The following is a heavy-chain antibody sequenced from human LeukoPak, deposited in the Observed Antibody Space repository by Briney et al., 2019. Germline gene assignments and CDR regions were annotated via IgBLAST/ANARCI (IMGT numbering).Heavy chain of an antibody. D-gene: IGHD3-22*01. Sequence: PSETLSLTCAVYGGSFSGHYWSWIRQPPGKGLEWIGEINHSGSTNYNPSLKSRVTISVDTSKNQFSLKLSSVTAADTAVYYCARGGVNYYDSSGYYHYYGMDVWGQGTTVTVSS. CDR2: INHSGST. CDR3: ARGGVNYYDSSGYYHYYGMDV. J-gene: IGHJ6*02. CDR1: GGSFSGHY. V-gene: IGHV4-34*01.